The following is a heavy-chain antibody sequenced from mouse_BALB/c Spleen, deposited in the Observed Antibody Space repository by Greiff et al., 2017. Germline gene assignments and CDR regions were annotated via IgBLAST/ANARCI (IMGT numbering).Heavy chain of an antibody. V-gene: IGHV1S81*02. Sequence: VQLQQSGAELVKPGASVKLSCKASGYTFTSYYMYWVKQRPGQGLEWIGEINPSNGGTNFNEKFKSKATLTVDKSSSTAYMQLSSLTSEDSAVYYCTRSPYAMDYRGQGTSVTVSS. CDR1: GYTFTSYY. CDR2: INPSNGGT. J-gene: IGHJ4*01. CDR3: TRSPYAMDY.